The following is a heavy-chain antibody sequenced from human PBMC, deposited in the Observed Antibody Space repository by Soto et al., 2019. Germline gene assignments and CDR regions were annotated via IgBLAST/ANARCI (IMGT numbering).Heavy chain of an antibody. CDR3: ARVWYSSRWFVR. CDR1: GGSISSYY. D-gene: IGHD6-13*01. Sequence: SETLSLTCTVSGGSISSYYWSWIRQPPGKGLEWIGYIYYSGSTNYNPSLKSRVTISVDTSKNQFSLKLSSVTAADTAVYYCARVWYSSRWFVRWGQGTLVTVSS. V-gene: IGHV4-59*01. CDR2: IYYSGST. J-gene: IGHJ5*02.